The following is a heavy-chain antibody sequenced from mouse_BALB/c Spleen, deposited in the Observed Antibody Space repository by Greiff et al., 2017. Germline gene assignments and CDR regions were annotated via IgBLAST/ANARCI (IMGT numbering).Heavy chain of an antibody. CDR1: GYAFSSYW. V-gene: IGHV1-80*01. D-gene: IGHD2-3*01. CDR2: IYPGDGDT. Sequence: QVQLKESGAELVRPGSSVKISCKASGYAFSSYWMNWVKQRPGQGLEWIGQIYPGDGDTNYNGKFKGKATLTADKSSSTAYMQLSSLTSEDSAVYFCARRDGYYAMDYWGQGTSVTVSS. J-gene: IGHJ4*01. CDR3: ARRDGYYAMDY.